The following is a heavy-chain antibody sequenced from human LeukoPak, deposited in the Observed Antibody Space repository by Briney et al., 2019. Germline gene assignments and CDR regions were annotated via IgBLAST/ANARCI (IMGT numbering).Heavy chain of an antibody. CDR3: ARSRGSTMVRGVIIFDY. J-gene: IGHJ4*02. Sequence: SETLSLTCTVSAVSTTSYYWTWIRQPPGKGLEYIGYSYYTGRTHYNPSLKSRATISMDTSKNQFSLKLTSVTAADTAVYYCARSRGSTMVRGVIIFDYWGQGTLVTVSS. CDR1: AVSTTSYY. D-gene: IGHD3-10*01. CDR2: SYYTGRT. V-gene: IGHV4-59*01.